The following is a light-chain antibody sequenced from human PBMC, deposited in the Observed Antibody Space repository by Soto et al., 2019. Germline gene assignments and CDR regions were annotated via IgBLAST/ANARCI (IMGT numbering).Light chain of an antibody. CDR3: QQYGSSPLT. J-gene: IGKJ1*01. CDR2: AAS. CDR1: QSVSSN. Sequence: EIVLTQSPGTLSLSTGERVTLSCRAGQSVSSNLAWYQQKPDQAPRLLIYAASSRATGIPDRFSGSGSGTDFTLTISRLEPEHFAVYYCQQYGSSPLTFGQGTKVDIK. V-gene: IGKV3-20*01.